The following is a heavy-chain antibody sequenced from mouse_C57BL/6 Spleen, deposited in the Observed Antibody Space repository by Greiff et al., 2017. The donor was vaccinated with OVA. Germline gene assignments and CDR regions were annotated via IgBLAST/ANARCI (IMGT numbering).Heavy chain of an antibody. D-gene: IGHD1-1*01. CDR3: ARLYYYGSSGYFDV. J-gene: IGHJ1*03. CDR2: ISSGSSTI. Sequence: EVQVVESGGGLVKPGGSLKLSFAASGFTFSDYGMHWVRQAPEKGLEWVAYISSGSSTIYYADTVKGRFTISRDNAKNTLFLQMTSLRSEDTAMYYCARLYYYGSSGYFDVWGTGTTVTVSS. V-gene: IGHV5-17*01. CDR1: GFTFSDYG.